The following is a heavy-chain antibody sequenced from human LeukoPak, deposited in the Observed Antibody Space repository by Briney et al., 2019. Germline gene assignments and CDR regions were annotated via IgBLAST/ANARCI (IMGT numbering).Heavy chain of an antibody. J-gene: IGHJ4*02. V-gene: IGHV1-2*02. CDR3: ARGLRRPYYYDSSGRTLSFKGGNY. CDR1: GYTFTGYN. Sequence: GASVKVSCKASGYTFTGYNMHWVRQAPGQGLEWMGWINPNSGGTNYAQKFQGRVTMTRDTSISTAYMELSRLRSDDTAVYYCARGLRRPYYYDSSGRTLSFKGGNYWGQGTLVTVSS. CDR2: INPNSGGT. D-gene: IGHD3-22*01.